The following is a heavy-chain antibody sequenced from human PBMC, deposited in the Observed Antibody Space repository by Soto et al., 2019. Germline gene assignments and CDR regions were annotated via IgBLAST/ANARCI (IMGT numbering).Heavy chain of an antibody. CDR2: ISAYNSNT. D-gene: IGHD3-3*01. CDR3: ARDPGRKDYDFWSGYYSIISPRDYYGMDV. Sequence: ASVKVSCKASGYTFTSYGISWVRQAPGQGLEWMGWISAYNSNTNYAQKLQGRVTMTTDTSTSTAYMELRSLRSDDTAVYYCARDPGRKDYDFWSGYYSIISPRDYYGMDVWGQGTTVTVSS. V-gene: IGHV1-18*04. J-gene: IGHJ6*02. CDR1: GYTFTSYG.